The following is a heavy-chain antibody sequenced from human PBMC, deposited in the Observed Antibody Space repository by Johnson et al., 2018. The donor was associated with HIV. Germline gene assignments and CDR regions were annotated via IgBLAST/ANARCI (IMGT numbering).Heavy chain of an antibody. D-gene: IGHD3-16*01. CDR3: AKATTWGEPPGI. J-gene: IGHJ3*02. Sequence: VESGGGLVQPGRSLRLSCAASGFTFDDYAMHWVRQAPGKGLEWVSGISWNSGSIGYADSVKGRFTISRDNAKNYLYLQMNSLRAEDTALYYCAKATTWGEPPGIWGQGTMVTVSS. CDR1: GFTFDDYA. V-gene: IGHV3-9*01. CDR2: ISWNSGSI.